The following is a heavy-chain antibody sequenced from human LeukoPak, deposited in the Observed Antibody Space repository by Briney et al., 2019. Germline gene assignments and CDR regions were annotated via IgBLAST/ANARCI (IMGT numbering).Heavy chain of an antibody. Sequence: SVRVSCKASGGTFSSYAISWVRQAPGQGLEWMGGIIPIFGTANYAQKFQGRVTITADESTSTAYMELSSLRSEDTAVYYCARDLVSRFWSGYYGYWGQGTLVTVSS. CDR2: IIPIFGTA. V-gene: IGHV1-69*13. CDR3: ARDLVSRFWSGYYGY. D-gene: IGHD3-3*01. CDR1: GGTFSSYA. J-gene: IGHJ4*02.